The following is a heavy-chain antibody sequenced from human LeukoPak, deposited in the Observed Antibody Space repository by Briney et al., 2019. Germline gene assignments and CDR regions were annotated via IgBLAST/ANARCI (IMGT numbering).Heavy chain of an antibody. J-gene: IGHJ2*01. CDR3: ARIDFDSSGYNWYFDL. CDR2: IKQEGSEK. CDR1: GLTFSIYW. D-gene: IGHD3-22*01. V-gene: IGHV3-7*05. Sequence: GGSQTLSCAPSGLTFSIYWMSWARHSPGRGLECVANIKQEGSEKYHVDSVRGGYPISRDNAKNTLFVQMNSLRAEETAVYYCARIDFDSSGYNWYFDLWGRGTLVTVSS.